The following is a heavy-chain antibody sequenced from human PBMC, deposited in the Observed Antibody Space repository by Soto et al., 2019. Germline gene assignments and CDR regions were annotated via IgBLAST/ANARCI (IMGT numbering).Heavy chain of an antibody. CDR2: IYYSGST. CDR3: ARADWGSGWLNWFDP. V-gene: IGHV4-59*01. J-gene: IGHJ5*02. Sequence: KPSETLSLTCTVSGGSISSYYWSWIRQPPGKGLEWIGYIYYSGSTNYNPSLKSRVTISVDTSKNQFSLKLSSVTAADTAVYYCARADWGSGWLNWFDPWGQGTLVTVSS. D-gene: IGHD6-19*01. CDR1: GGSISSYY.